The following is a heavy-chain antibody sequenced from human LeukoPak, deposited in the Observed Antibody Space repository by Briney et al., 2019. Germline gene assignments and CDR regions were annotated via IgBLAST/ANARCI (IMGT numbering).Heavy chain of an antibody. CDR3: ARDHYGSGSYYPDY. D-gene: IGHD3-10*01. CDR1: GYTFTTYY. CDR2: INPNGGGT. Sequence: ASVKVSCKASGYTFTTYYMHWVRQAPGQGLEWMGIINPNGGGTSYAQKFQGRVIMTRDTSTSTVYMELSSLRSEDTAVYYCARDHYGSGSYYPDYWGQGTLVTVSS. V-gene: IGHV1-46*01. J-gene: IGHJ4*02.